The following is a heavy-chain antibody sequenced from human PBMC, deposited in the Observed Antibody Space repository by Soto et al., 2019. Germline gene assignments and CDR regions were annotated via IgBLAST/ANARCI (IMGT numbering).Heavy chain of an antibody. CDR1: GFTFSGSA. J-gene: IGHJ4*02. CDR3: TRLEYSSSSRDY. V-gene: IGHV3-73*01. D-gene: IGHD6-6*01. Sequence: EVRLVESGGGLVQPGGSLKLSCAASGFTFSGSAMHWVRQASGKGLEWVGRIRSKANSYATAYAASVKGRFTISRDDSKNTAYLQMNSLKTEDTAVYYCTRLEYSSSSRDYWGQGTLVTVSS. CDR2: IRSKANSYAT.